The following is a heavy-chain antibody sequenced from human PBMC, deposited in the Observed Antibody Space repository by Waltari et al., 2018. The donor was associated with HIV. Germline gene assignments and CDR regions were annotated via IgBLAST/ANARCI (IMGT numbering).Heavy chain of an antibody. J-gene: IGHJ5*02. CDR1: GGSFDEYY. CDR3: ARTYKRITLFEIIRELSWFDP. D-gene: IGHD1-7*01. V-gene: IGHV4-34*01. Sequence: QVQLLQWGAGLLKPSETLSLTCAIYGGSFDEYYWAWIRQTPEKGLEWLGDIKNFGTSTYNPSLNSRGNVSIDTSKNRFALNLRSVTAADTAVYYCARTYKRITLFEIIRELSWFDPWGQGTLVTVSS. CDR2: IKNFGTS.